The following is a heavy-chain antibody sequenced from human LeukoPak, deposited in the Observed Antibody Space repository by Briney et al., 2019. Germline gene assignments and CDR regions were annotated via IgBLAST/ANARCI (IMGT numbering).Heavy chain of an antibody. D-gene: IGHD3-22*01. J-gene: IGHJ3*02. CDR1: GFTFSSYA. V-gene: IGHV3-23*01. CDR2: ISGSGGST. CDR3: ARVIRSKTYYYDSSGYDAFDI. Sequence: PGGSLRLSCAASGFTFSSYAMSWVRQAPGKGLEWVSAISGSGGSTYYADSVKGRFTISRDNAKNSLYLQMNSLRAEDTAVYYCARVIRSKTYYYDSSGYDAFDIWGQGTMVTVSS.